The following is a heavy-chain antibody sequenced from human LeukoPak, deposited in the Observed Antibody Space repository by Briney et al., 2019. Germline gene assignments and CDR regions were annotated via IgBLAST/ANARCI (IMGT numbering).Heavy chain of an antibody. V-gene: IGHV3-30-3*01. CDR1: GFTFSSYA. J-gene: IGHJ4*02. CDR3: ARGMYPGIAVAGPDY. CDR2: ISYDGSNK. Sequence: GGSLRLSCAASGFTFSSYAMHWVRQAPGKGLEWVAVISYDGSNKYYADSVKGRFTISRDNPKNTLYLQMNSLRAEDTAVYYCARGMYPGIAVAGPDYWGQGTLVTVSS. D-gene: IGHD6-19*01.